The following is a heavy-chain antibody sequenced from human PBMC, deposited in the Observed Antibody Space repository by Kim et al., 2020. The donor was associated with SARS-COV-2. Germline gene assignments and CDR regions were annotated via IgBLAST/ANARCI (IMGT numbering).Heavy chain of an antibody. J-gene: IGHJ6*02. D-gene: IGHD3-10*01. CDR2: ISAYNGNT. Sequence: ASVKVSCKASGYTFTSYGISWVRQAPGQGLEWMGWISAYNGNTNYAQKLQGRVTMTTDTSTSTAYMGLRSLRSDDTAVYYCARDEALLWFGELVDYYGMDVWGQGTTVTVSS. CDR3: ARDEALLWFGELVDYYGMDV. CDR1: GYTFTSYG. V-gene: IGHV1-18*04.